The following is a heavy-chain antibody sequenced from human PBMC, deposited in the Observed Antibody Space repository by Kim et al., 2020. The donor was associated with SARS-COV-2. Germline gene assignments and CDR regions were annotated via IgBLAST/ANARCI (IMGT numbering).Heavy chain of an antibody. Sequence: GGSLRLSCTASGFTFGDCAMSWVRQAPGKGLEWVGFIRSKAYGGTTEYAASVKGRFTISRDDSKSIAYLQMNSRKTEDTAVYFCTRVEMSTIWVDYWGQGTLVTVSS. D-gene: IGHD3-16*01. CDR1: GFTFGDCA. CDR3: TRVEMSTIWVDY. J-gene: IGHJ4*02. V-gene: IGHV3-49*04. CDR2: IRSKAYGGTT.